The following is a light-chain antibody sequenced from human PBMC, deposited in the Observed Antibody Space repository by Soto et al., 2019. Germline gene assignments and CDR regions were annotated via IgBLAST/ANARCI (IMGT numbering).Light chain of an antibody. J-gene: IGKJ2*01. Sequence: EMVMTQSPATLSLSAGERATLSCRASQSVSSCYLAWYQQKPGQAPRLLIYGASSRAAGIPDRFSGSGSGADFTLTISSREPDDFAVYYCQQYGSSPYTFGQGTKLEMK. CDR1: QSVSSCY. V-gene: IGKV3-20*01. CDR3: QQYGSSPYT. CDR2: GAS.